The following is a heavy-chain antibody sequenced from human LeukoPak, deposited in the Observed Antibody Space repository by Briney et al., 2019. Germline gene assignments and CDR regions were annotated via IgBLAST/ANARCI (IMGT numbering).Heavy chain of an antibody. J-gene: IGHJ4*02. CDR1: GFTFSSYS. CDR2: ISTSSSTI. CDR3: ARDLGTTGTTDY. D-gene: IGHD1-1*01. V-gene: IGHV3-48*04. Sequence: GGSLRLSCAAAGFTFSSYSMTWVRQAPGKGLEWVSYISTSSSTIYYADSVKGRFTISRDTAKNSLYLKMSSPRAGDTAVYYCARDLGTTGTTDYWGLGTLVTVSS.